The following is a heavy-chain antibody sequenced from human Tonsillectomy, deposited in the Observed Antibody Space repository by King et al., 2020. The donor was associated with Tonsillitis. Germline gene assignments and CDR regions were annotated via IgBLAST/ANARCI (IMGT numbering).Heavy chain of an antibody. CDR2: IHYSGST. CDR1: GGSISSGGYY. J-gene: IGHJ5*01. D-gene: IGHD5-12*01. CDR3: GGGGDIAGGGRFDS. Sequence: VQLQESGPGLVKPSQTLSLTCTVSGGSISSGGYYWSWIRQHPGKGLEWIGYIHYSGSTYYNPSLKSRVTISADTSKNQVSLKLSSVTAAATAVYYCGGGGDIAGGGRFDSWGQGTLVTVSS. V-gene: IGHV4-31*03.